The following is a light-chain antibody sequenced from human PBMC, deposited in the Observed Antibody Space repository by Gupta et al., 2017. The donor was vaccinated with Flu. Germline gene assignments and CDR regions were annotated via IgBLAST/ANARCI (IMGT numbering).Light chain of an antibody. V-gene: IGLV3-21*02. CDR3: QVWHDYRDRPV. CDR2: DDS. Sequence: SYVLTQTPSMSVAPGQTARITCAGDDIGLKIVHWYQQKPGQAPVLVVHDDSVRASGIPDRFSGSNSENMAALTISRVAAGDEADYFCQVWHDYRDRPVFGGGTKLTVL. CDR1: DIGLKI. J-gene: IGLJ2*01.